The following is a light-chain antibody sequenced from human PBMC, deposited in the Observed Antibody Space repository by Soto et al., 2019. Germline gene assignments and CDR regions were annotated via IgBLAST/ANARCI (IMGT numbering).Light chain of an antibody. Sequence: DIQMTQSPSTLSASVGDRVTITCRASQSVTNWLAWYQQKPGKAPNLLIYDASRLQSGIPSRFSGSGSGTEFTLTISSLQPDDFATYYCQQYTNYPYTFGQGTKVDIK. J-gene: IGKJ2*01. CDR2: DAS. V-gene: IGKV1-5*01. CDR1: QSVTNW. CDR3: QQYTNYPYT.